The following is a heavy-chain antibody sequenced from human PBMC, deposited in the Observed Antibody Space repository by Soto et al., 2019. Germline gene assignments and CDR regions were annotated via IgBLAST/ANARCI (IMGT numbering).Heavy chain of an antibody. Sequence: QVQLQESGPGLVKPSETLSLTCTVSGGSISSYYWIWIRQPAGKGLEWIGRIYTSGSTNYNPSLKSRVTMSVDTSKNQFSLKLSSVTASDTAVYYCARDLPQKSSYSSGPGWFDPWGQGTLVTVSS. CDR1: GGSISSYY. D-gene: IGHD6-19*01. V-gene: IGHV4-4*07. J-gene: IGHJ5*02. CDR3: ARDLPQKSSYSSGPGWFDP. CDR2: IYTSGST.